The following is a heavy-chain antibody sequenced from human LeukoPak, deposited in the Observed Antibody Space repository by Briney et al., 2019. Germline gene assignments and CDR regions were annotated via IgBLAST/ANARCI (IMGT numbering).Heavy chain of an antibody. D-gene: IGHD6-13*01. V-gene: IGHV3-21*06. J-gene: IGHJ3*02. Sequence: PGGSLRLSCAASGFSFNSYGMNWVRQAPGKGLEWVSSISSSSNYIYYGDSVKGRFTISRDNAKNSLYLQMNSLRADDTALYFCARVRYSSSWFDAFDIWGQGTMVTVSS. CDR2: ISSSSNYI. CDR3: ARVRYSSSWFDAFDI. CDR1: GFSFNSYG.